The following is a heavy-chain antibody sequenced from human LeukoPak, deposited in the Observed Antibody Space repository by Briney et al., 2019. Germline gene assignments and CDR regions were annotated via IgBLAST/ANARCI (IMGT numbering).Heavy chain of an antibody. D-gene: IGHD6-19*01. J-gene: IGHJ4*02. V-gene: IGHV1-46*01. CDR3: ARGIHSSSLRGGFDY. CDR1: GYTFTNYF. CDR2: INPSGGST. Sequence: ASVKVSCKASGYTFTNYFMHWVRQAPGQGRVWMGIINPSGGSTSYAQKFQGRVTITADESTSTAYMELSSLRSEDTAVYYCARGIHSSSLRGGFDYWGQGTLVTVSS.